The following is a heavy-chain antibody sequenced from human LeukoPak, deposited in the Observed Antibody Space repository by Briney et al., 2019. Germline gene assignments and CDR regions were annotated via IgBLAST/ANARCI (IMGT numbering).Heavy chain of an antibody. CDR1: GGSFSGYY. CDR2: INHSGST. J-gene: IGHJ6*02. V-gene: IGHV4-34*01. CDR3: ARKDYYGSYV. Sequence: SETLSLTCAVYGGSFSGYYWSWIRQPPGKGLEWIGEINHSGSTNYNPSLKSRVIISVDTSKSQFSLKLSSVTAADTAVYYCARKDYYGSYVWGQGTTVTVSS. D-gene: IGHD3-10*01.